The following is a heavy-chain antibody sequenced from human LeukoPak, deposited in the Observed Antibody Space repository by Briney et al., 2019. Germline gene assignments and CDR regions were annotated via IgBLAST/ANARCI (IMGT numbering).Heavy chain of an antibody. CDR1: GYTFTSYG. CDR2: ISAYNGNT. CDR3: ARDPHMDSRWVAFDI. J-gene: IGHJ3*02. V-gene: IGHV1-18*01. Sequence: ASVKVSCKASGYTFTSYGISWVRQAPGQGLEWMGWISAYNGNTNYAQKLQGRVTMTTDTSTSTAYMELRSLRCDDTAVYYCARDPHMDSRWVAFDIWGQGTMVTVSS. D-gene: IGHD2-21*01.